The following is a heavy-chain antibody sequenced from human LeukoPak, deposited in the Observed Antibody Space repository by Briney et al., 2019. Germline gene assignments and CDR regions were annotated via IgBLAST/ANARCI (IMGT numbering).Heavy chain of an antibody. CDR1: GFTFSSYS. V-gene: IGHV3-48*01. J-gene: IGHJ3*02. CDR3: ARDPRAYCSSTSCYGGDAFDI. Sequence: GGSLRLSCAASGFTFSSYSMNWVRQAPGKGLEWVSYISSSSSTIYYADSVKGRFTISRDNSKNTLYLQMNSLRAEDTAVYYCARDPRAYCSSTSCYGGDAFDIWGQGTMVTVPS. D-gene: IGHD2-2*01. CDR2: ISSSSSTI.